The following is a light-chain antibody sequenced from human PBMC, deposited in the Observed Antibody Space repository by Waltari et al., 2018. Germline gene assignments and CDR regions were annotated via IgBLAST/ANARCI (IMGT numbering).Light chain of an antibody. V-gene: IGKV3-15*01. CDR3: QQYNNWTT. CDR1: QSVRSN. J-gene: IGKJ1*01. CDR2: GAS. Sequence: EIVMTQSPATLSVSPGERATLSCRASQSVRSNLAWYQQKLGQAPRLLIYGASTRATGVPARFSGSGSGTELTLTISSLQSEDFAVYYCQQYNNWTTFGQGTKVEIK.